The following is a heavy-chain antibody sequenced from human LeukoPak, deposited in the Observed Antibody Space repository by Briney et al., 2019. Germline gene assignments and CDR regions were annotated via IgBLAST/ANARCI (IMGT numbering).Heavy chain of an antibody. CDR2: VDPEDGKT. CDR3: ARDALDYYDSSGYYSPNFDY. J-gene: IGHJ4*02. CDR1: GYTFNDYY. Sequence: GATVKISCKASGYTFNDYYIHWVQQAPGKGLEWMGRVDPEDGKTIYAEKFQGRVTITRDTSASTAYMELSSLRSEDTAVYYCARDALDYYDSSGYYSPNFDYWGQGTLVTVSS. V-gene: IGHV1-69-2*01. D-gene: IGHD3-22*01.